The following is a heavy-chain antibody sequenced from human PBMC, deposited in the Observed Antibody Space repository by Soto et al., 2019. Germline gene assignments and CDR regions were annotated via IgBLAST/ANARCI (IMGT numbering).Heavy chain of an antibody. CDR2: VFYTGFT. J-gene: IGHJ5*02. Sequence: SETLSLTCAVSGGSISGSYYYWGWLRQSPGKGPEWIGSVFYTGFTSYNPSLESRIIINPDTSKNQFSLQLKSVTPEDTAVYYCVRDRYSSSGWFDPWGQGTPVTVSS. V-gene: IGHV4-39*07. CDR1: GGSISGSYYY. CDR3: VRDRYSSSGWFDP. D-gene: IGHD3-10*01.